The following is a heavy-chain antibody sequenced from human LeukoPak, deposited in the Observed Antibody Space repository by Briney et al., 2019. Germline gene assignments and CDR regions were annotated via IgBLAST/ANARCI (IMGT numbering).Heavy chain of an antibody. D-gene: IGHD3-22*01. V-gene: IGHV3-23*01. J-gene: IGHJ4*02. CDR2: ISASGVST. CDR1: GFTFSSCA. CDR3: ARDSEPSYYYDSSGQVY. Sequence: GSLRLSCVASGFTFSSCAMSWVRQAPGKGLEWVSGISASGVSTYYADSVKGRFTISRDNAKNSLYLQMNSLRAEDTAVYYCARDSEPSYYYDSSGQVYWGQGTLVTVSS.